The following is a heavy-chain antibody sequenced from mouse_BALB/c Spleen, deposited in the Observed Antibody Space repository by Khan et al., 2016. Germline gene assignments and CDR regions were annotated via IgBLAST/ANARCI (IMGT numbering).Heavy chain of an antibody. J-gene: IGHJ3*01. Sequence: EVKLLESGGGLVQPGGSLKLSCAASGFDFSRYWMSWIRLAPGKGLEWIGEINPDSSTINYTPSLKDKFIISRDNAKHTLYLQMSKVRAEDTALYYCARPGYGSSYPFAYWGQGTLVTVAA. V-gene: IGHV4-1*02. CDR1: GFDFSRYW. CDR2: INPDSSTI. D-gene: IGHD1-1*01. CDR3: ARPGYGSSYPFAY.